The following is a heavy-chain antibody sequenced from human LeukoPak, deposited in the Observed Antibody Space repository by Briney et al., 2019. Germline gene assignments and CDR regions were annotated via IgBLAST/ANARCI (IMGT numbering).Heavy chain of an antibody. J-gene: IGHJ4*02. CDR3: ARSWGKFDY. D-gene: IGHD1-26*01. V-gene: IGHV3-48*01. CDR1: GFTFSSYS. CDR2: ISSSSSTI. Sequence: GGSLRLSCAASGFTFSSYSMNWVRQAPGKGLEWVSYISSSSSTIYYSDSVKGRFTISRDNAKNSLSLQMNSLRAEDTAVYYCARSWGKFDYWGQGTLVTVSS.